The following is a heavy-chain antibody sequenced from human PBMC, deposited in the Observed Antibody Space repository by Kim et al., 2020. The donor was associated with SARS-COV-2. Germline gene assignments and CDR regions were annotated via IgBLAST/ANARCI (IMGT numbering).Heavy chain of an antibody. CDR2: DGSNQ. J-gene: IGHJ4*02. Sequence: DGSNQYSAAPVKGRFTISRDNSKNTLYLQMNSLRAEDTAVYYCARGEYIYWGQGTLVTVSS. CDR3: ARGEYIY. D-gene: IGHD5-12*01. V-gene: IGHV3-30*01.